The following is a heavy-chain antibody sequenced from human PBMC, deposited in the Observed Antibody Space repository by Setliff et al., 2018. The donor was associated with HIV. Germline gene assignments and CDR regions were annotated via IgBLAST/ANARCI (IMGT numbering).Heavy chain of an antibody. CDR3: ARDQAYYYDSSAYYPEAFDL. CDR1: GGTFSSYA. D-gene: IGHD3-22*01. CDR2: IIPIFNTA. Sequence: SVKVSCKASGGTFSSYAISWVRQAPGQGLEWMGGIIPIFNTANYAQKFQGRVTITADTSTSTAYMEMTSLRPDDTAVYYCARDQAYYYDSSAYYPEAFDLWGQGTMVTVSS. J-gene: IGHJ3*01. V-gene: IGHV1-69*06.